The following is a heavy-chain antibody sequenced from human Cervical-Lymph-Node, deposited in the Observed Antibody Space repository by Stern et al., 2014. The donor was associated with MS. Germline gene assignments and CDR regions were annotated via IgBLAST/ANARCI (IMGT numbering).Heavy chain of an antibody. Sequence: QVQLVQSGAEVKKPGASVKVSCKASGYTFTGYYMHWVRQAPRQGLEWMGRINPNSGGTNYAQKFQGRVTMTRDTSISTAYMELSRLRSDDTAVYYCARERALIVGATTGFDYWGQGTLVTVSS. J-gene: IGHJ4*02. CDR3: ARERALIVGATTGFDY. D-gene: IGHD1-26*01. V-gene: IGHV1-2*06. CDR1: GYTFTGYY. CDR2: INPNSGGT.